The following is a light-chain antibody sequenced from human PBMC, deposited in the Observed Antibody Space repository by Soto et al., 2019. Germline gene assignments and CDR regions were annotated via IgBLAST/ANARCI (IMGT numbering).Light chain of an antibody. V-gene: IGKV1-27*01. J-gene: IGKJ3*01. Sequence: DIQMTQSPPSLSASVGDRVTITCRASQDIRNYLAWYQQRPGKVPTLLIYGASILQSAVPARFSGSGSGTDYTLTISSLQSEDVATYYCHSYNTAAFNFGPGTKVDIK. CDR1: QDIRNY. CDR2: GAS. CDR3: HSYNTAAFN.